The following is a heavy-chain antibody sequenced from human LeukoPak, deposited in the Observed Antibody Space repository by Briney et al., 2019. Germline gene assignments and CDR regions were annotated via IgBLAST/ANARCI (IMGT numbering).Heavy chain of an antibody. CDR2: ISSSSSTI. Sequence: GGSLRLSCAASGFTFSSYSMNWVRQAPGKGLEWVSYISSSSSTIYYADSVKGRFTISRDNAKNSLYLQMNSLRAEDTAVYYCAKRGSSGWYSLAGVDYWGQGTLVTASS. J-gene: IGHJ4*02. D-gene: IGHD6-19*01. V-gene: IGHV3-48*04. CDR1: GFTFSSYS. CDR3: AKRGSSGWYSLAGVDY.